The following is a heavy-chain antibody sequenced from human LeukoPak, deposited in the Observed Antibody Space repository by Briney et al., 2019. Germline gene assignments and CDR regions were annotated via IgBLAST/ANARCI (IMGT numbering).Heavy chain of an antibody. Sequence: KPGGSLRLSCAASGFTFSDYYMSWIRQAPGKGLEWVSYISSSGSTIYYADSVKGRFTISRDNSKNTLYLQMNSLRAEDTAVYYCAKDMYYDSSGLDYWGQGTLVTVSS. V-gene: IGHV3-11*04. D-gene: IGHD3-22*01. CDR2: ISSSGSTI. CDR3: AKDMYYDSSGLDY. CDR1: GFTFSDYY. J-gene: IGHJ4*02.